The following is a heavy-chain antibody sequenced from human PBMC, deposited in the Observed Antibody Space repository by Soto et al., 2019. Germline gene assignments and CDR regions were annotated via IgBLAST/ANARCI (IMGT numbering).Heavy chain of an antibody. CDR3: AKMALWLHSPFDY. J-gene: IGHJ4*02. D-gene: IGHD5-18*01. CDR1: GFTFSSYG. V-gene: IGHV3-30*18. Sequence: GGSLRLSCAASGFTFSSYGMHWVRQAPGKGLEWVAVISYDGSNKYYADSVKGRFTISRDNSKNTLYLQMNSLRAEDTAVYYCAKMALWLHSPFDYWGQGTLVTVSS. CDR2: ISYDGSNK.